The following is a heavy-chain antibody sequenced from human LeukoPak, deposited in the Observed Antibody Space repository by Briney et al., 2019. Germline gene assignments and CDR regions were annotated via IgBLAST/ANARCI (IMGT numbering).Heavy chain of an antibody. CDR1: GGSFSGYY. CDR2: INHSGST. D-gene: IGHD5-12*01. V-gene: IGHV4-34*01. J-gene: IGHJ4*02. Sequence: SETLSLTCAIYGGSFSGYYWSWIRQPPGKGLEWIGEINHSGSTNYNPSLNSRVAISIDTSKNQFSLKLSSVTAADTAVYYCARGTGYGLSYWGQGTLVTVSS. CDR3: ARGTGYGLSY.